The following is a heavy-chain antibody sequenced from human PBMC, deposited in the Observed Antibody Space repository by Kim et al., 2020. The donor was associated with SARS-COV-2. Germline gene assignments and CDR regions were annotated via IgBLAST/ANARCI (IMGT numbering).Heavy chain of an antibody. Sequence: ASVKVSCKASGYTFTSYGISWVRQAPGQGLEWMGWISAYNGNTNYAQKLQGRVTMTTDTSTSTAYMELRSLRSDDTAVYYCARFGLGRYCSSTSCRTGDYYYGMDVWGQGTTVTVSS. V-gene: IGHV1-18*01. J-gene: IGHJ6*02. CDR2: ISAYNGNT. D-gene: IGHD2-2*01. CDR3: ARFGLGRYCSSTSCRTGDYYYGMDV. CDR1: GYTFTSYG.